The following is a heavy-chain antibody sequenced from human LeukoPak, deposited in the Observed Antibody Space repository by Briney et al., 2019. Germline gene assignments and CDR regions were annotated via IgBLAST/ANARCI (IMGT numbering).Heavy chain of an antibody. J-gene: IGHJ5*02. CDR3: AKGSSSSCYTGLDP. CDR2: ITGGGGGT. Sequence: GGSLRLSCAASGFTFSSYAMTWVRQAPGKGLEWVSAITGGGGGTFYADSVKGRSTISRDNSNNTLYLEMNSLRAEDTALYYCAKGSSSSCYTGLDPWGQGTLVTVSS. CDR1: GFTFSSYA. V-gene: IGHV3-23*01. D-gene: IGHD2-2*02.